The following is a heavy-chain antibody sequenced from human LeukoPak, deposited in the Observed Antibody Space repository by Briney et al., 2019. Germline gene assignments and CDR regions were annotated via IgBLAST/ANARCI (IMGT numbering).Heavy chain of an antibody. CDR1: GGSISSYY. Sequence: PSETLSFTCTVSGGSISSYYWSWIRQPPGKGLECIGYIYYSGSTNYNPSLKSRVTISVDTSKNQFSLKLSSVTAADTAVYYCARSPTGGATKDYFDYWGQGTLVTVSS. D-gene: IGHD1-26*01. V-gene: IGHV4-59*01. CDR3: ARSPTGGATKDYFDY. CDR2: IYYSGST. J-gene: IGHJ4*02.